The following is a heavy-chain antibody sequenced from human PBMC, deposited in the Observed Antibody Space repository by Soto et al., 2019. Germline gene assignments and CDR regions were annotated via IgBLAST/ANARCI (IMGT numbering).Heavy chain of an antibody. CDR3: ARSLLWFGESINCFDP. D-gene: IGHD3-10*01. CDR2: IYYSGST. Sequence: SETLSLTCTVSGGSISSSSYYWGWIRQPPGKGLEWIGSIYYSGSTYYNPSLKSRVTISVDTSKNQFSLKLSSVTAADTAVYYCARSLLWFGESINCFDPWGQGTLVPVSS. J-gene: IGHJ5*02. CDR1: GGSISSSSYY. V-gene: IGHV4-39*01.